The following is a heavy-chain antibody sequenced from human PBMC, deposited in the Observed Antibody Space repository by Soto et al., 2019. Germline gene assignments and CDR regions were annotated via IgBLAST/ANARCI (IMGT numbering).Heavy chain of an antibody. D-gene: IGHD6-6*01. J-gene: IGHJ4*02. Sequence: LTLVNATLTLSLTRLFSGFSLSTRGMGVVWIREPPGNPLEWLALIYWNEDKRSSPPLRNRITITHDTSKNQVVLTMTNLDPVDTATNYCAHRETSASSGAYDDWVQGNLVT. CDR1: GFSLSTRGMG. V-gene: IGHV2-5*01. CDR3: AHRETSASSGAYDD. CDR2: IYWNEDK.